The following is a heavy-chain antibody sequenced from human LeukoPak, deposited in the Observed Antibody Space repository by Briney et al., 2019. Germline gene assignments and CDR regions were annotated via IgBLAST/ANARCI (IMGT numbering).Heavy chain of an antibody. V-gene: IGHV3-30-3*01. CDR3: ARAPAYCSGGSCHFSY. CDR2: ISNDGANT. CDR1: GFTFSSYV. Sequence: GGSLRLSCAASGFTFSSYVMHWVRQAPGKGLEWVALISNDGANTYYTDSVKGRFTISRDNPNNTLYLQMTSLRTDDTAVYYCARAPAYCSGGSCHFSYWGQGTLVTVSS. D-gene: IGHD2-15*01. J-gene: IGHJ4*02.